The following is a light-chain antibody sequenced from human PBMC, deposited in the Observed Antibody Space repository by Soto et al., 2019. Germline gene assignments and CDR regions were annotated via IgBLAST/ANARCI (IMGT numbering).Light chain of an antibody. J-gene: IGLJ2*01. V-gene: IGLV2-14*03. CDR2: GVT. Sequence: QSALTQPASVSGSPGQSITISCTGTSSDVGNSDYVSWYQHHPGKAPNLMISGVTNRPSGVSNRFSGSKSGNTASLTISGLQAEDEADYYCSSSATGTTSPVVFGGGTKLTVL. CDR1: SSDVGNSDY. CDR3: SSSATGTTSPVV.